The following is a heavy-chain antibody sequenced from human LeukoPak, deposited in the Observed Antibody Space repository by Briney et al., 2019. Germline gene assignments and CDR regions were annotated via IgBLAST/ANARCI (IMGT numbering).Heavy chain of an antibody. Sequence: SETLSLTCTVSGYSISSGFYWGWIRQPPGKGLECIGSIYHSGSTYYNPSLKSRVTISLDTSKSQFSLKLTSVTAADTAVYYCARKQGGQLVNTRRWFDPWGQGTLVTVSS. V-gene: IGHV4-38-2*02. D-gene: IGHD6-13*01. CDR2: IYHSGST. J-gene: IGHJ5*02. CDR3: ARKQGGQLVNTRRWFDP. CDR1: GYSISSGFY.